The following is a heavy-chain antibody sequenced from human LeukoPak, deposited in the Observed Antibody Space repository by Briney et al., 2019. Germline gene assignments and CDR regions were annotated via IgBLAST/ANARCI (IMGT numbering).Heavy chain of an antibody. J-gene: IGHJ5*02. V-gene: IGHV4-4*02. D-gene: IGHD2-2*02. CDR2: IYHSGST. CDR1: GGSISSHNW. Sequence: PSGTLSLICAVSGGSISSHNWWSWVRQPPGKGLEWIGEIYHSGSTHYNPSLRSRVTISVDKSKNQFSLKLSSVTAADTAFYYCARGDIPNWFDPWGQGTLVTVSS. CDR3: ARGDIPNWFDP.